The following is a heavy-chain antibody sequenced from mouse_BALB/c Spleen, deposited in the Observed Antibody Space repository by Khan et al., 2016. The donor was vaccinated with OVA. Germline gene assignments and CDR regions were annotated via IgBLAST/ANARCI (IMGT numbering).Heavy chain of an antibody. CDR2: ISTSGRYT. V-gene: IGHV5-6*01. D-gene: IGHD1-1*01. Sequence: EVQLVESGGDLVKPGGSLKLSCAASGFTFSSYGMSWVRQTPDKRLEWVAIISTSGRYTYYPDSVKGRFPISRENAKNTLYLQMSSLKSEDKAMYYCARCLYGSSYEYYAIDYWGQGTSVTVSS. CDR1: GFTFSSYG. CDR3: ARCLYGSSYEYYAIDY. J-gene: IGHJ4*01.